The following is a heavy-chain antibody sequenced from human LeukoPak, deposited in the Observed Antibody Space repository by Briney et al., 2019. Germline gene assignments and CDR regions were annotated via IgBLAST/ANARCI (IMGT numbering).Heavy chain of an antibody. J-gene: IGHJ4*02. D-gene: IGHD3-10*01. V-gene: IGHV1-2*02. CDR1: GYTFTGYY. CDR2: INPNSGGT. Sequence: ASVKVSCKASGYTFTGYYMHWVRQAPGQGLEWMGWINPNSGGTNYAQKFQGRVTMTRDTSISTAYMELSRLRSDDTAVYYCARNYYGSGRRGDLNCWGQGTLVTVSS. CDR3: ARNYYGSGRRGDLNC.